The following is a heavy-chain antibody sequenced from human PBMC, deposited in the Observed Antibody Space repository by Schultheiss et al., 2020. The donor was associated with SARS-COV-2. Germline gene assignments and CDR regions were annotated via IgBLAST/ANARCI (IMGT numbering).Heavy chain of an antibody. CDR1: GGSISSGSYY. V-gene: IGHV4-61*02. Sequence: SETLSLTCTVSGGSISSGSYYWSWIRQPAGKGLEWIGRIYTSGSTNYNPSLKSRVTISVDTSKNQFSLKLSSVTAADTAVYYCAREYFSSSWYRVRRAALFDPWGQGTLVTVSS. CDR3: AREYFSSSWYRVRRAALFDP. CDR2: IYTSGST. D-gene: IGHD6-13*01. J-gene: IGHJ5*02.